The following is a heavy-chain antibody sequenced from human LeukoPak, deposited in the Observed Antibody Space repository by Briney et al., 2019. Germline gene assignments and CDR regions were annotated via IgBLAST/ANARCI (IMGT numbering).Heavy chain of an antibody. Sequence: SQTLSLTCPVSGGSISSGDYYWSWIRQPPGKGLEWIWSIYHSGSIYYTPSLKSRVTISVDTSKNQLSLKLSSVTAADTAVYYCARNKGRYGSGRVHFDPWGQGTLVTVSS. CDR3: ARNKGRYGSGRVHFDP. J-gene: IGHJ5*02. D-gene: IGHD3-10*01. CDR1: GGSISSGDYY. V-gene: IGHV4-30-4*01. CDR2: IYHSGSI.